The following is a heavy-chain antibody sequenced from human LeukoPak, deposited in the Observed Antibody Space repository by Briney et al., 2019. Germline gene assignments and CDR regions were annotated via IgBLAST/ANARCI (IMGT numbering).Heavy chain of an antibody. Sequence: GGSLTLACPASAFTFSSNVMSWVRRAPGKGLEWVSSITGSGGSIYYADSVKGRFTSSRDNSKNTLYLQMSSLRAEDTAVYYCAKRGAEVEQTVAPGDYWGQGTLVTVSS. J-gene: IGHJ4*02. CDR3: AKRGAEVEQTVAPGDY. CDR2: ITGSGGSI. CDR1: AFTFSSNV. D-gene: IGHD1/OR15-1a*01. V-gene: IGHV3-23*01.